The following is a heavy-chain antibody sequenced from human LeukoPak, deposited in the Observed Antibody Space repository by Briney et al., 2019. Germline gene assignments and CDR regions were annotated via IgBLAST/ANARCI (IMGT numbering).Heavy chain of an antibody. J-gene: IGHJ4*02. D-gene: IGHD4-17*01. V-gene: IGHV5-51*01. Sequence: GESLKISCEASGYTFTTYWIGWVRQMPGKGLEWMGIIYPGDSDTRYSPSFQGQVTISADKSTSTAYLQWSSLKASDTAMYYCATVDYGDYVGVYWGQGALVTVSS. CDR3: ATVDYGDYVGVY. CDR1: GYTFTTYW. CDR2: IYPGDSDT.